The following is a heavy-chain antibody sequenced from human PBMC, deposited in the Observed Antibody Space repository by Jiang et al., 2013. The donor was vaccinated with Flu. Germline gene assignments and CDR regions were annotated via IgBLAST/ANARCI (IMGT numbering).Heavy chain of an antibody. V-gene: IGHV1-46*03. D-gene: IGHD3-10*01. J-gene: IGHJ4*02. Sequence: NYAQKFQGRVTMTRDTSTSTVYMELSSLRSEDTAVYYCARDREEYYGSAQTYYFDYWGQGTLVTVSS. CDR3: ARDREEYYGSAQTYYFDY.